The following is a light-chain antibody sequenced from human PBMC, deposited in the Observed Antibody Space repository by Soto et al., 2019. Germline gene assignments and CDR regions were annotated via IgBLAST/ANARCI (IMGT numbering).Light chain of an antibody. V-gene: IGKV3-20*01. Sequence: EMVLTLSPDTLSVSPGERATLSCRASQTVSSSYLAWYQQKPGQAPRLLIYGASSRATGIPDRFSGSGSGTDFTLTISRLEPEDFAVYYCQQYGSSPLTFGGGTKVDIK. CDR2: GAS. CDR3: QQYGSSPLT. CDR1: QTVSSSY. J-gene: IGKJ4*01.